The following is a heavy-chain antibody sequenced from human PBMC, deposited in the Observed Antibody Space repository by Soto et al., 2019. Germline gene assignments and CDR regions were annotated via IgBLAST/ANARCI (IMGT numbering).Heavy chain of an antibody. CDR1: GFTFSSYG. J-gene: IGHJ4*02. CDR3: AKCNSSSSGINDYFDY. D-gene: IGHD6-6*01. Sequence: GSLRLSCAASGFTFSSYGMHWVRQAPGKGLEWVAVISYDGSNKYYADSVKGRFTISRDNSKNTLYLQMNSLRAEDTAVYYCAKCNSSSSGINDYFDYWGQGTLVTVSS. CDR2: ISYDGSNK. V-gene: IGHV3-30*18.